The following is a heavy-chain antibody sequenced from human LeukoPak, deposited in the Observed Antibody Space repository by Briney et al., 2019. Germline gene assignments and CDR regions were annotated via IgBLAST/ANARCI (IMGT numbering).Heavy chain of an antibody. Sequence: PGGSLRLSCAASGLTFSSFWMHWVRRAPGKGLEWVSYISSSGSTIYYADSVKGRFTISRDNAKNSLYLQMNSLRAEDTAVYYCAREVQLWSEYYFDYWGQGTLVTVSS. CDR2: ISSSGSTI. J-gene: IGHJ4*02. CDR1: GLTFSSFW. V-gene: IGHV3-48*04. D-gene: IGHD5-18*01. CDR3: AREVQLWSEYYFDY.